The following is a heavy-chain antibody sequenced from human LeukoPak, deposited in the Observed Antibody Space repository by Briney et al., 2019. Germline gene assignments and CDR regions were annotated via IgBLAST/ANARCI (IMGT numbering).Heavy chain of an antibody. V-gene: IGHV3-66*01. CDR1: GFTVSSSY. J-gene: IGHJ3*02. CDR3: ARAYDSSGYYYRERHDAFDI. CDR2: IYSVGSGGST. Sequence: GGSLRLSCAAFGFTVSSSYMSWVRQAPGKGLEWVSVIYSVGSGGSTYYADSVKGRFSVSRDNAKNSLYLQMNSLRAEDTAVYYCARAYDSSGYYYRERHDAFDIWGQGTMVTVSS. D-gene: IGHD3-22*01.